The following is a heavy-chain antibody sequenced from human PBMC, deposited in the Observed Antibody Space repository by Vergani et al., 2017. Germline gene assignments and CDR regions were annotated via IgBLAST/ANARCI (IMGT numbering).Heavy chain of an antibody. CDR3: ARGAYSTGWXEVSSYYYYGMDV. D-gene: IGHD6-19*01. CDR1: GDSISSGSYY. Sequence: QVQLQESGPGLVKPSQTLSLTCTVSGDSISSGSYYWSWIRQPAGQGLEWIGRIYARGSTNYNPSLRSRVTISVDTSKNQFSLKLGSVTAADTAVYYCARGAYSTGWXEVSSYYYYGMDVWGQGTTVTVSS. CDR2: IYARGST. V-gene: IGHV4-61*02. J-gene: IGHJ6*02.